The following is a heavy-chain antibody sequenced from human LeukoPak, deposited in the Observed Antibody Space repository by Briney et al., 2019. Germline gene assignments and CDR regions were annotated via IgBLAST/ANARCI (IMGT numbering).Heavy chain of an antibody. V-gene: IGHV3-21*01. Sequence: PGGSLRLSCAAPGFTFSTYSMNWVRQAAGKGLEWVSSITDSVKGRFTISRDNAKNLLYLQMNSLRAEDTAVYYCARGGDSYFDYWGQGTLVTVSS. CDR2: IT. CDR1: GFTFSTYS. CDR3: ARGGDSYFDY. D-gene: IGHD3-10*01. J-gene: IGHJ4*02.